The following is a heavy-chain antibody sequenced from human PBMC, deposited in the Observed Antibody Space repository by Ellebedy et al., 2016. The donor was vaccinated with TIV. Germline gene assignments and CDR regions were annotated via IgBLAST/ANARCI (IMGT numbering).Heavy chain of an antibody. CDR3: PKVPVGYCSSPNCFYLDD. V-gene: IGHV3-30*18. CDR1: GFTFSSYD. CDR2: ISYDSNNK. Sequence: PGGSLRLSCAASGFTFSSYDMHWVRQAPGKGLEWVALISYDSNNKYYADSVKGLFTISRDNSKNTLYLQMNSLRAEDTAVYYCPKVPVGYCSSPNCFYLDDWGQGTLVTVSS. J-gene: IGHJ4*02. D-gene: IGHD2-2*01.